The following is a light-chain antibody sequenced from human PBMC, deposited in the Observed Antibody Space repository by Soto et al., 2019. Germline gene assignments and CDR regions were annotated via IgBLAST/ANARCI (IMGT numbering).Light chain of an antibody. V-gene: IGKV3-20*01. CDR3: QQCGGSPQGT. CDR2: GAS. CDR1: QSVSSSA. Sequence: EIVLTQSPGTLCLSPGERAALSCSASQSVSSSALGWYQQKPGQAPRLVIYGASNRATGVPDRFSGSGSGTDFTISISGREAEDFAVYFCQQCGGSPQGTLGQGNKVEIK. J-gene: IGKJ1*01.